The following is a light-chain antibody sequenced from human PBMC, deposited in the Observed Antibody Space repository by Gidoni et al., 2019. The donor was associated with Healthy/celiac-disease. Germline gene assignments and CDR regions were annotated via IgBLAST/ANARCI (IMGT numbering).Light chain of an antibody. CDR3: NSRDSSGNHVV. CDR2: GKN. Sequence: SSELTQAPAVSVALGQTVRITCQGDSHRSYYASWYQQKPGQAPVLVIYGKNNRPSGIPDRFSGSSSGNTASLTITGAQAEDEADYYCNSRDSSGNHVVFGGGTKLTV. V-gene: IGLV3-19*01. J-gene: IGLJ2*01. CDR1: SHRSYY.